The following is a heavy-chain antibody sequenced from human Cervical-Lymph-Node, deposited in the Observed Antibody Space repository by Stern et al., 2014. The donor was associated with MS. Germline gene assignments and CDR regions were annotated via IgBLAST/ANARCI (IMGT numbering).Heavy chain of an antibody. Sequence: VQLVESGPGLVKPSETLSLTCTVSGVSVSSYYWSWIRQSPGKGLEWIGYFYYRGSTNYNPSLKSRVPIAGDTSKNQFSLKWSSVTAADTAVYYCARHDSYDYNPMDVWGQGTTVTVSS. V-gene: IGHV4-59*08. D-gene: IGHD5-18*01. CDR1: GVSVSSYY. CDR3: ARHDSYDYNPMDV. CDR2: FYYRGST. J-gene: IGHJ6*02.